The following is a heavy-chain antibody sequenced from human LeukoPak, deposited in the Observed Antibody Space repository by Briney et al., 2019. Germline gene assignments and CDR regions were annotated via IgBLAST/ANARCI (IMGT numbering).Heavy chain of an antibody. V-gene: IGHV3-23*01. CDR3: ARGRYIVGALYFDS. J-gene: IGHJ4*02. CDR2: VSGGGEST. CDR1: GFTFSSFA. D-gene: IGHD1-26*01. Sequence: GGSLRLSCAASGFTFSSFAMSWVRQAPGKGLEWVSLVSGGGESTYYAASVKGRFTISRDNAKNSLFLQMNSLRAEDTAVYYCARGRYIVGALYFDSWGQGTLVTVSS.